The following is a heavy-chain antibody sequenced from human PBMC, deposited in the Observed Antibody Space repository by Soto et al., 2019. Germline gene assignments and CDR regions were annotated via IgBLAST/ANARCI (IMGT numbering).Heavy chain of an antibody. CDR2: INPNSGGT. J-gene: IGHJ3*02. Sequence: SVKGSFKASGYTFTGDYMDWVREAPGQGLEWMGWINPNSGGTNYAQKFQGWVTMTRDTSISTAYMELSRLRSDDTAVYYCARLPIDYYDSSGYDYAFDIWGQGTMVTVSS. CDR1: GYTFTGDY. CDR3: ARLPIDYYDSSGYDYAFDI. V-gene: IGHV1-2*04. D-gene: IGHD3-22*01.